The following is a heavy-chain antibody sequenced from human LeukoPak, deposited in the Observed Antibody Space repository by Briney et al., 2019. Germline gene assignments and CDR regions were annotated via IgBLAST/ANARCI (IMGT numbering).Heavy chain of an antibody. V-gene: IGHV4-4*07. CDR1: GGSISSYY. D-gene: IGHD1-14*01. CDR2: IYTSGST. J-gene: IGHJ4*02. Sequence: WETLSLTCTVSGGSISSYYWSWIRQPAGKGLEWIGRIYTSGSTNYNPSLKSRVTMSVDTSKNQFSLKLSSVTAADTAVYYCASRGPEGYYFDYWGQGTLVTVSS. CDR3: ASRGPEGYYFDY.